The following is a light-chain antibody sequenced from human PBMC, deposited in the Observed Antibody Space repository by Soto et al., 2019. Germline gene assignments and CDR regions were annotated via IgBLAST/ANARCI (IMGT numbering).Light chain of an antibody. CDR3: QHYVSSPSRLT. V-gene: IGKV3-20*01. Sequence: EIVLTQSPGTLSLSPGERATLSCRASQSVSSSYLAWYQQKPGQAPRLFIYNASSRATGIPDRFSDGGSGTDFTLTISRLEPEDFAVYYCQHYVSSPSRLTFGGGTKVEIK. CDR1: QSVSSSY. J-gene: IGKJ4*01. CDR2: NAS.